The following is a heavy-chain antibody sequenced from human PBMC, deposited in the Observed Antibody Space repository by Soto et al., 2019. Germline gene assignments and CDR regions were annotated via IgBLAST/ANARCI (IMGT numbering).Heavy chain of an antibody. CDR1: GFTVSSKY. V-gene: IGHV3-23*01. J-gene: IGHJ4*02. Sequence: GGSLRLSCAASGFTVSSKYMSWVRQAPGKGLGWVSAISGSGGSTYYADSVKGRFTISRDNSKNTLYLQMNSLRAEDTAVYYCAKDRIVLTYYFDYWGQGTLVTVSS. CDR2: ISGSGGST. CDR3: AKDRIVLTYYFDY. D-gene: IGHD2-8*01.